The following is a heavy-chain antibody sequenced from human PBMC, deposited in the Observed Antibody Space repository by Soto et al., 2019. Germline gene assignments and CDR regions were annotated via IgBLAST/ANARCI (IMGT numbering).Heavy chain of an antibody. J-gene: IGHJ4*02. CDR2: INHSGST. D-gene: IGHD6-6*01. Sequence: SVTMSLTCAVYGGYFSWYYWSWVRPPPGKGLEWIGEINHSGSTNYNPSLKSRVTISVDTSKNQFPLKLSSVTAADTAVYYCARRGYSSSSRNYFDYCGQGTWVTVS. CDR1: GGYFSWYY. V-gene: IGHV4-34*01. CDR3: ARRGYSSSSRNYFDY.